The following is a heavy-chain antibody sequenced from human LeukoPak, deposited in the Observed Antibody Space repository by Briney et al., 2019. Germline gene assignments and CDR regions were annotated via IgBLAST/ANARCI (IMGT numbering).Heavy chain of an antibody. CDR3: ARDTPWGYFD. Sequence: SLTLSLTCTVSGGSIRSGGYYWSRIRQHPGKGLEWIGYIYYSGNTYYNPSLKSRVTISVDTSKNQFSLKLSSVTAADTAVYYCARDTPWGYFDWGQGTLVTVSS. D-gene: IGHD3-9*01. V-gene: IGHV4-31*03. CDR1: GGSIRSGGYY. J-gene: IGHJ4*02. CDR2: IYYSGNT.